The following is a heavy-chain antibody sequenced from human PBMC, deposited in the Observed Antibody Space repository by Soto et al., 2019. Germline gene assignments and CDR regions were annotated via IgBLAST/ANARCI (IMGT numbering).Heavy chain of an antibody. CDR3: ARLHTMVRGVFDP. J-gene: IGHJ5*02. Sequence: SETLSLTCTVSGGSISSYYWSWIRQPPGKGLEWIGYIYYSGSTNYNPSLKSRVTISVDTSKNQFSLKLSSVTAADTAVYYCARLHTMVRGVFDPWGQGTLVTVSS. CDR2: IYYSGST. CDR1: GGSISSYY. D-gene: IGHD3-10*01. V-gene: IGHV4-59*08.